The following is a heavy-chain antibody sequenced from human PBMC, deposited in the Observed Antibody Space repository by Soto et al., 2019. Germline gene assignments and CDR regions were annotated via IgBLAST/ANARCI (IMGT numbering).Heavy chain of an antibody. J-gene: IGHJ6*02. CDR2: IKQDGSEK. Sequence: GGSLRLSCAASGFTFSSYWMSWVRQAPGKGLEWVANIKQDGSEKYYVDSVKGRFTISRDNAKNSLYLQMNSLRAEDAAVYYCARGCNWNYDYGMDVWGQGTTVTVSS. D-gene: IGHD1-20*01. V-gene: IGHV3-7*01. CDR3: ARGCNWNYDYGMDV. CDR1: GFTFSSYW.